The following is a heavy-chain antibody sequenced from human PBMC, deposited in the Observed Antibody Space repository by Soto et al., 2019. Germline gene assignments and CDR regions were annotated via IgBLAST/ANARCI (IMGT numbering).Heavy chain of an antibody. CDR1: GLRFTRYS. Sequence: GPLRFCFSPCGLRFTRYSLKWVRRSPGKWLEWVSSISSTTNYIYYADSMKGRFTVSRDNAKNSVYLEMNSLSAEDTAVYYCARESEDLTSNFDYWRQGTLVAGSS. V-gene: IGHV3-21*01. CDR3: ARESEDLTSNFDY. CDR2: ISSTTNYI. J-gene: IGHJ4*02.